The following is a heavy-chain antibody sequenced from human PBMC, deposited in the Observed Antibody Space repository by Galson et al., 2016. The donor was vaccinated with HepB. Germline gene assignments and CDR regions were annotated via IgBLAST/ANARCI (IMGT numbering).Heavy chain of an antibody. D-gene: IGHD2-15*01. CDR2: IIPILGIT. Sequence: SVKVSCKASRGTFSSYAISWVRQAPGQRLEWMGRIIPILGITKYAQNFQGRVTITADRSTTTAYMDLSSLTSEDTAVYYCALVPNCSGGNCHYWYIHLWGRGTLVSVSS. CDR1: RGTFSSYA. V-gene: IGHV1-69*04. CDR3: ALVPNCSGGNCHYWYIHL. J-gene: IGHJ2*01.